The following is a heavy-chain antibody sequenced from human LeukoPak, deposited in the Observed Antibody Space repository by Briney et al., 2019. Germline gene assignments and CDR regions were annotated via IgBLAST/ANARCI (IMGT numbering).Heavy chain of an antibody. CDR1: GITFSNYA. D-gene: IGHD3-3*01. CDR3: ATYRFGYGMDV. J-gene: IGHJ6*02. CDR2: VSGSGDRT. V-gene: IGHV3-23*01. Sequence: GGSLRLSCAASGITFSNYAMTWVRQAPGKGLERVSSVSGSGDRTYYAESVKGRFTISRDNAENTAYLQMNSLRAKDTAVYYCATYRFGYGMDVWGQGTTVTVSS.